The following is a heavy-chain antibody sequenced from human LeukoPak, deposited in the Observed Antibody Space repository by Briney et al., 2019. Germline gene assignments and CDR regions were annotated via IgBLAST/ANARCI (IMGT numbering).Heavy chain of an antibody. D-gene: IGHD3-9*01. CDR3: AKGDDILTGYYTVYFDY. J-gene: IGHJ4*02. V-gene: IGHV3-9*01. Sequence: GRSLRLSCAASGFTFDDYAMHWVRQAPGKGLEWVSGISWNSGSIGYADSVKGRFTISRDNAKNSLYLQMNSLRAEDTALYYCAKGDDILTGYYTVYFDYWGQGTLVTVSP. CDR1: GFTFDDYA. CDR2: ISWNSGSI.